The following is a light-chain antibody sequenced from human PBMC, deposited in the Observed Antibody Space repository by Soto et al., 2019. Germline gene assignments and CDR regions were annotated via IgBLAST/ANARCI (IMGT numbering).Light chain of an antibody. V-gene: IGKV1-33*01. Sequence: DIPMTQSPTSLSASLKYRRTITWQASQDISNYVNWYQQKPGNAPKLLIYDASNLETGVPSRFSGSGSGTDFTLTISSLEPEDFAVFYCPLYDSLPNTFGPGTRPAI. CDR2: DAS. CDR1: QDISNY. CDR3: PLYDSLPNT. J-gene: IGKJ5*01.